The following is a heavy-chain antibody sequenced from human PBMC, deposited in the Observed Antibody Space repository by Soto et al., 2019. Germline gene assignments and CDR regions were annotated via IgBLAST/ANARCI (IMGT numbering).Heavy chain of an antibody. J-gene: IGHJ6*02. CDR1: GYTFTSSY. CDR2: IYPSGGST. CDR3: AREGGGTVGGTSYYYYFGMDV. V-gene: IGHV1-46*01. Sequence: ASVKASCKASGYTFTSSYMHWVRPAPGQGLDWIGIIYPSGGSTSYAQKYRRRVHIIRGTSTSTGYLELSSLRSEDTAVHYGAREGGGTVGGTSYYYYFGMDVWVQGTTVNVSS. D-gene: IGHD6-19*01.